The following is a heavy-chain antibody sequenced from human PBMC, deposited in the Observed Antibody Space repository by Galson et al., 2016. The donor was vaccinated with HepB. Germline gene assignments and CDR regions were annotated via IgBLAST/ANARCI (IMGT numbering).Heavy chain of an antibody. CDR3: ARDSNFGLGNYPKYGMDV. V-gene: IGHV1-2*06. CDR1: GYIFSGYY. CDR2: VNPKNNST. D-gene: IGHD3-10*01. J-gene: IGHJ6*02. Sequence: SVKVSCKASGYIFSGYYMHWVRQAPGQGPQWMGRVNPKNNSTNFAQEFQGRVTMTTDTSTSTVYMDLRSLRSDDTAVYFCARDSNFGLGNYPKYGMDVWGQGTTVTVSS.